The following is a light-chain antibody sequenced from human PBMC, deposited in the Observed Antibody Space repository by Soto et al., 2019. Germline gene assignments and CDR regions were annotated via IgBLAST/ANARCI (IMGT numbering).Light chain of an antibody. V-gene: IGKV3-15*01. CDR1: QSVSSN. Sequence: IVLTQYHATLSLSNGDRATLSCRASQSVSSNLAWYQQKPGQAPRLLIYAASTRATGIPARFSGSGSGTEFTLTIGSLQSEDFAIYYCPQYDKWPYTSGAGTKV. J-gene: IGKJ4*01. CDR3: PQYDKWPYT. CDR2: AAS.